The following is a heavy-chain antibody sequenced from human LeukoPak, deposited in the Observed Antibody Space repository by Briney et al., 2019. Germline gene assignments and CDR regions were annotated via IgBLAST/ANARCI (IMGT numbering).Heavy chain of an antibody. J-gene: IGHJ4*02. V-gene: IGHV1-69*13. Sequence: GASVKVSCKASGGTFSSYAISWARQAPGQGLEWMGGIIPIFGTANYAQKFQGRVTITADESTSTAYMELSSLRSEDTAVYYCARAPLYYDSSGYYRGAALYYFDYWGQGTLVTVSS. CDR1: GGTFSSYA. D-gene: IGHD3-22*01. CDR2: IIPIFGTA. CDR3: ARAPLYYDSSGYYRGAALYYFDY.